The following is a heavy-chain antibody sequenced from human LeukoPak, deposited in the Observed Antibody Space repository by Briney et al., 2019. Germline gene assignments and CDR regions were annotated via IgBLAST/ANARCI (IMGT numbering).Heavy chain of an antibody. CDR3: ARDVGGYRYGYRPTELYWYFDL. D-gene: IGHD5-18*01. CDR1: GGSISTYY. Sequence: SETLSLTCIVSGGSISTYYCSWIRQPAGKGLEWIGRIYTSGSTNYNPSLKSRVTMSVDTSKNQFSLKLSSVTAADTAVYYCARDVGGYRYGYRPTELYWYFDLWGRGTLVTVSS. J-gene: IGHJ2*01. V-gene: IGHV4-4*07. CDR2: IYTSGST.